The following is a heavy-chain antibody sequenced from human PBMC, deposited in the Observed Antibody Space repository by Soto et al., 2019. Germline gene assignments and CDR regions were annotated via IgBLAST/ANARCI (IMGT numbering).Heavy chain of an antibody. CDR2: ISGSGAYT. Sequence: GGSLRLSCAASGFAFSTYAMNWVRQPPGKGLEWVSSISGSGAYTYYADSVQGRFTISRDNSKNTLNLQMNSLRAEDTAVYYCARDRHPYSTKYYFDYWGQGTLVTVSS. CDR1: GFAFSTYA. D-gene: IGHD2-2*01. V-gene: IGHV3-23*01. J-gene: IGHJ4*02. CDR3: ARDRHPYSTKYYFDY.